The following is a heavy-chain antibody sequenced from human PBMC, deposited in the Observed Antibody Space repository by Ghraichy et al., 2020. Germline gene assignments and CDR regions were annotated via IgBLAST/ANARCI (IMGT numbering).Heavy chain of an antibody. D-gene: IGHD2-2*02. CDR3: ASASPQLLYDY. J-gene: IGHJ4*02. CDR1: GGSISSYY. CDR2: IYTSGST. V-gene: IGHV4-4*07. Sequence: SQTLSLTCTVSGGSISSYYWSWIRQPAGKGLEWIWRIYTSGSTNYNPSLKSRVTMSVDTSKNQFSLKLSSVTAADTAVYYCASASPQLLYDYWGQGTLVTVSS.